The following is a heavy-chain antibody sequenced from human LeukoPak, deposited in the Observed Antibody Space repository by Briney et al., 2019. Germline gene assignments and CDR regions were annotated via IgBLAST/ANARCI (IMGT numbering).Heavy chain of an antibody. CDR1: GFTFSSHG. J-gene: IGHJ4*02. CDR3: AGSVEAAMLIDY. D-gene: IGHD5-18*01. V-gene: IGHV3-33*01. CDR2: IWNDGSNK. Sequence: GGSLRLSCAAAGFTFSSHGMHWVRQAPGKGPEWVAVIWNDGSNKYYADSVKGRFTISRDNSKNTLYLQMNSLRAEDTAVYYCAGSVEAAMLIDYWGQGTLVTVSS.